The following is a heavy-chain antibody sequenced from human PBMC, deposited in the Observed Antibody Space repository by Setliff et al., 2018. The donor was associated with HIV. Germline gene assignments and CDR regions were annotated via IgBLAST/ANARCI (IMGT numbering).Heavy chain of an antibody. J-gene: IGHJ3*01. CDR2: IYTSGSS. V-gene: IGHV4-61*09. Sequence: TSETLSLTCTVSSDSISSGNYYWSWIRQPAGKGLEWIGHIYTSGSSNYSPSLKSRLTISVDKSKNHFSLSLTSVTAADTAVYYCARRHAVRAGAFDVWGHGTMVTVSS. CDR3: ARRHAVRAGAFDV. D-gene: IGHD6-19*01. CDR1: SDSISSGNYY.